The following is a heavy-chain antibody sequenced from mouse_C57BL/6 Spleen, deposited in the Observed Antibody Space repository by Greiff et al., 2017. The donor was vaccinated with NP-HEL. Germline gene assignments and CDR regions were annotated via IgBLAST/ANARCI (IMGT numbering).Heavy chain of an antibody. CDR1: GFSLTSYG. Sequence: VQGVESGPGLVQPSQSLSITCTVSGFSLTSYGVHWVRQSPGKGLEWLGVIWRGGGTDYNAAFISRLSISKDNSKSQVFFKMNSLQADDTAIYYCARNEGYGSSYGDAMDYWGQGTSVTVSS. CDR2: IWRGGGT. V-gene: IGHV2-2*01. J-gene: IGHJ4*01. D-gene: IGHD1-1*01. CDR3: ARNEGYGSSYGDAMDY.